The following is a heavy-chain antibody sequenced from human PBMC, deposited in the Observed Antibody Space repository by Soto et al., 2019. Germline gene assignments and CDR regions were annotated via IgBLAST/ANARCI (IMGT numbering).Heavy chain of an antibody. V-gene: IGHV3-53*01. CDR3: ARDLYRGVYDY. Sequence: GGSLRLSCAASGFTVSSNYMSWVRQAPGKGLEWVSVIYSGGSTYYADSVKGRFTISRDNSKNTLYLQMNSLGAEDTAVYYCARDLYRGVYDYWGQGTLVTVSS. CDR2: IYSGGST. CDR1: GFTVSSNY. J-gene: IGHJ4*02. D-gene: IGHD3-10*01.